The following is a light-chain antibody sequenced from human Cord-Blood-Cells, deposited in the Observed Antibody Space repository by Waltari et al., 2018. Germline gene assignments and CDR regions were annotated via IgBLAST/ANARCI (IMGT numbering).Light chain of an antibody. CDR1: SNDVGGYNY. CDR2: DVS. Sequence: QSALTQPASVSGSPGQSLTISCNGTSNDVGGYNYVSWYQQHPGKAPKLMIYDVSNRPSGVSNRFSGSKSGNTASLTISGLQAEDEADYYCSSYTSSSTLVFGGGTKLTVL. CDR3: SSYTSSSTLV. J-gene: IGLJ3*02. V-gene: IGLV2-14*03.